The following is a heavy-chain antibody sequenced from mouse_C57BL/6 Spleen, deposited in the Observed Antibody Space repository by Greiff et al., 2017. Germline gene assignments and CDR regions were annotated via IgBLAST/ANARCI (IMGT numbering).Heavy chain of an antibody. CDR3: ARRDYSNPFAY. CDR1: GYSFTGYF. D-gene: IGHD2-5*01. CDR2: INPYNGDT. Sequence: EVQLQQSGPELVKPGDSVKISCKASGYSFTGYFMNWVMQSHGKSLEWIGRINPYNGDTFYNQKFKGKATLTVDKSSSTAHMELRSLTSEDSAVYYCARRDYSNPFAYWGQGTLVTVSA. V-gene: IGHV1-20*01. J-gene: IGHJ3*01.